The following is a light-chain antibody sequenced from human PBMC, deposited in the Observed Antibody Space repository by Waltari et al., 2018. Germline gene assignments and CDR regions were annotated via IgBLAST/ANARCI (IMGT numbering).Light chain of an antibody. CDR2: EVA. V-gene: IGKV3-20*01. J-gene: IGKJ1*01. CDR3: QQYGISPRT. CDR1: QTVLNNF. Sequence: EIVLTQSPGTLSLSPWVRATLSCRASQTVLNNFLAWYQQRPGQAPRHVMFEVASRATGIPHRFSGSGSGTDFTLTITILEPEDVAVYYCQQYGISPRTFGQGTKVELK.